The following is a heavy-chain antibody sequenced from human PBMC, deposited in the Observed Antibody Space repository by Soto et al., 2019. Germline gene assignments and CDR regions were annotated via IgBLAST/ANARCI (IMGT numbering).Heavy chain of an antibody. J-gene: IGHJ4*02. Sequence: ASVKVSCKASGGTFSSYTISWVRQAPGQGLEWMGRIIPILGIANYAQKFQGRVTITADKSTSTAYMELSSLRSEDTAVYYCAREETEVYYFDYWGQGTLVTVSS. CDR2: IIPILGIA. CDR1: GGTFSSYT. V-gene: IGHV1-69*04. CDR3: AREETEVYYFDY.